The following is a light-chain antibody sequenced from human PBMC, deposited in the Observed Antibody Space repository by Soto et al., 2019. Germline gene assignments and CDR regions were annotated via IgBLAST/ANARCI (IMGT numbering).Light chain of an antibody. CDR3: QHYNNWPFT. Sequence: DIQMTQSPSTLSASVGDRVTVTCRASQSINTWLAWYQQKPGKAPKLLIYDASSLQSGVPSRFTGRGSGTEFTLTISSLQPDDFAVYYCQHYNNWPFTFGQGTKVDIK. J-gene: IGKJ2*01. CDR1: QSINTW. CDR2: DAS. V-gene: IGKV1-5*01.